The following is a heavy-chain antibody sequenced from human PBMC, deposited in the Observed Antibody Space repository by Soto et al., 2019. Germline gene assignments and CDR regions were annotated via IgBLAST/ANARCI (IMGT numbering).Heavy chain of an antibody. CDR2: IGSSDIYT. V-gene: IGHV3-21*02. Sequence: EVQLVESGGGLVKPGGSLRLSCAGSGFTFSSYKINWVRQAPGNGLEWVSSIGSSDIYTYYADSLKGRLIISRDNANNSVYLQINSLRAEDTAVYYCARDQVGMDVWGQGTPVTVSS. CDR3: ARDQVGMDV. CDR1: GFTFSSYK. J-gene: IGHJ6*02.